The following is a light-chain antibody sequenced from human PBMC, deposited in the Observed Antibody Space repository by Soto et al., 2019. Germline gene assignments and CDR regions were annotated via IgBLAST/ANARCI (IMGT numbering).Light chain of an antibody. CDR1: QSVSNN. CDR2: DAS. Sequence: ILMTQSPATLSVSPGERATLSCRASQSVSNNLAWYQQKPGQAPRLLIYDASTRATGIPARFSGSGSGTEFTLTISGLQSEDFAVYYCQQYNNWPPWTFGQGNKVEFK. V-gene: IGKV3-15*01. CDR3: QQYNNWPPWT. J-gene: IGKJ1*01.